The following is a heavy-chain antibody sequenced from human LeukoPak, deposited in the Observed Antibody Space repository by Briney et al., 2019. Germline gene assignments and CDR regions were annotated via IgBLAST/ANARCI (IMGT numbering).Heavy chain of an antibody. V-gene: IGHV3-74*01. D-gene: IGHD3-22*01. CDR2: MIPDGRVT. CDR3: ARASAYSLDQ. J-gene: IGHJ4*02. CDR1: GFTFSTYW. Sequence: GGSLRLSCAASGFTFSTYWMHWVRQAPGKGLVWVSRMIPDGRVTNYVDSVNGRFTISREKAKNTLYLQLNSLRDEDTGIYYCARASAYSLDQWGQGTLVTVSS.